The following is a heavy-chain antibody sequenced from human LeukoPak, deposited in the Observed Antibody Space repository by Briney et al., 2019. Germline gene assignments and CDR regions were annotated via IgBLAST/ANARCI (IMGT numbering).Heavy chain of an antibody. CDR2: INSDGSST. J-gene: IGHJ6*03. Sequence: PGGSLRLSCAASGFTFSSYAMSWVRQAPGKGLVWVSRINSDGSSTSYADSVKGRFTISRDNAKNTLYLQMNSLRAEDTAVYYCARADGGWYHYYYYMDVWGKGTTVTVSS. V-gene: IGHV3-74*01. CDR1: GFTFSSYA. D-gene: IGHD6-19*01. CDR3: ARADGGWYHYYYYMDV.